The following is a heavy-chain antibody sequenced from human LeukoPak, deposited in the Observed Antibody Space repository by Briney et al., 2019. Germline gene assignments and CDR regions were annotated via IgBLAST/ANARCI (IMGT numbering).Heavy chain of an antibody. CDR2: LYSDGNT. D-gene: IGHD1-14*01. J-gene: IGHJ4*02. Sequence: GGSLRLSCAASGFTVITNDMTWVRQAPGKGLEWVSVLYSDGNTKYADFVQGRFTISRDNSKHTLYLEMNSLSPDDTAVYYCARGVEPLAANTLAYWGQGTLVTVSS. V-gene: IGHV3-53*01. CDR1: GFTVITND. CDR3: ARGVEPLAANTLAY.